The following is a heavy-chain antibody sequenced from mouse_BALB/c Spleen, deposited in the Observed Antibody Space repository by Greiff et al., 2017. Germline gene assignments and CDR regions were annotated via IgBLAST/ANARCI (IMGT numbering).Heavy chain of an antibody. CDR2: ISDGGSYT. V-gene: IGHV5-4*02. Sequence: EVQRVESGGGLVKPGGSLKLSCAASGFTFSDYYMYWVRQTPEKRLEWVATISDGGSYTYYPDSVKGRFTISRDNAKNNLYLQMSSLKSEDTAMYYCAREYDYDGGYAMDYWGQGTSVTVSS. CDR3: AREYDYDGGYAMDY. CDR1: GFTFSDYY. J-gene: IGHJ4*01. D-gene: IGHD2-4*01.